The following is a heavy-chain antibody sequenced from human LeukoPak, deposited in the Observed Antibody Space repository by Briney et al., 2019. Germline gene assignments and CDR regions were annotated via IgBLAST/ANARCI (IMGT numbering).Heavy chain of an antibody. D-gene: IGHD2-15*01. CDR3: TLTAGYCSGGSCYGY. V-gene: IGHV3-15*01. CDR1: GFTFSNAW. J-gene: IGHJ4*02. CDR2: IKSKTDGGTT. Sequence: GGSLRLSCAASGFTFSNAWMTWVRQAPGKGLEWVGRIKSKTDGGTTDYAAPVKGRFTISRDDSKNTLCLQMNSLKTEDTAVYYCTLTAGYCSGGSCYGYWGQGTLVTVSS.